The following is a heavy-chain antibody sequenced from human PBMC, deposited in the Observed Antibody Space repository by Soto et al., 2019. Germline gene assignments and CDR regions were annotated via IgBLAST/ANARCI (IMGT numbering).Heavy chain of an antibody. J-gene: IGHJ4*02. CDR2: ISYDGSNK. Sequence: QVQLVESGGGVVQPGRSLRLSCAASGFTFSSYAMHWVRQAPGKGLEWVAVISYDGSNKYYADSVKGRFTISRDNSKNTLYLRMNSLRAEDTAVYYCARVVAVAAPPFDYWGQGTLVTVSS. D-gene: IGHD6-19*01. CDR3: ARVVAVAAPPFDY. V-gene: IGHV3-30-3*01. CDR1: GFTFSSYA.